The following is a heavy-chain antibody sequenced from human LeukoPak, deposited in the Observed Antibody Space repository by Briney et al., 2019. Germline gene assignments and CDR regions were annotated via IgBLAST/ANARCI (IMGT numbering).Heavy chain of an antibody. CDR2: INHSGST. CDR1: GGSFSGYY. V-gene: IGHV4-34*01. Sequence: SETLSLTCAVYGGSFSGYYWSWIRQPPGKGLEWIGEINHSGSTNYNPSLKSRVTISVDTSKNQFSLKLSSVTAADTAVYYCANGIGPLTVDIVATEYWGQGTLVTVSS. CDR3: ANGIGPLTVDIVATEY. D-gene: IGHD5-12*01. J-gene: IGHJ4*02.